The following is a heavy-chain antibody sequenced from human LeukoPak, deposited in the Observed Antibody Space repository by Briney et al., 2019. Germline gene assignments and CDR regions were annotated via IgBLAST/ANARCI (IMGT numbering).Heavy chain of an antibody. D-gene: IGHD5-12*01. CDR2: IRSTSET. CDR3: ARDAGNSGYGCDL. Sequence: PGGSLRLSCAASGFTFSSYWMNWARQAPGKGLEWVSHIRSTSETFYADSVKGRFTISRDHARNSLYLQMNNLRGEDTAIYYCARDAGNSGYGCDLWGQGTLVTVSS. CDR1: GFTFSSYW. J-gene: IGHJ5*02. V-gene: IGHV3-48*01.